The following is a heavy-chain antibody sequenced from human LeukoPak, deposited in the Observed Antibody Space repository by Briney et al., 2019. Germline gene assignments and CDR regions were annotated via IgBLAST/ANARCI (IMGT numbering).Heavy chain of an antibody. CDR3: ARAGGGEGWYYYYGMDV. J-gene: IGHJ6*02. Sequence: GGSLRLSCAASGFTFSSYWMHWVRQAPGKGLVWVSRINSDGSSTSYADSVKGRFTISRDNAKNTLYLQMNSLRAEDTAVYYCARAGGGEGWYYYYGMDVWGQGTTVTVSS. V-gene: IGHV3-74*01. D-gene: IGHD2-15*01. CDR2: INSDGSST. CDR1: GFTFSSYW.